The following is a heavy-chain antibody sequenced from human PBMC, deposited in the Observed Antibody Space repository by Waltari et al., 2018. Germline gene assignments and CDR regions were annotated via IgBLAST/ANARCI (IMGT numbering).Heavy chain of an antibody. D-gene: IGHD1-20*01. CDR3: ARDRYNWNDDGWFDP. V-gene: IGHV4-31*03. J-gene: IGHJ5*02. Sequence: QVQLQESGTGLVKPSQTLSLTCTVSGGSISSGGYYWSWIRQHPGKGLEWIGYIYYSGSTYYNPSLKSRVTISVDTSKNQFSLKLSSVTAADTAVYYCARDRYNWNDDGWFDPWGQGTLVTVSS. CDR2: IYYSGST. CDR1: GGSISSGGYY.